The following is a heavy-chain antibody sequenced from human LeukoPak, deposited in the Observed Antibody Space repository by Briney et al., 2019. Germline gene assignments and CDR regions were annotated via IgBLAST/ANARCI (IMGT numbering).Heavy chain of an antibody. Sequence: GGSLRLSCAASGFTFSSYSMNWVRQAPGKGLEWVSSISSSSSYIYYADSVKGRFTISRDNAKNSLYLQMNSLRAEDTAVYYCARGLIAEDKFDYWGQGTLVTVSS. J-gene: IGHJ4*02. CDR3: ARGLIAEDKFDY. CDR1: GFTFSSYS. CDR2: ISSSSSYI. V-gene: IGHV3-21*01. D-gene: IGHD6-13*01.